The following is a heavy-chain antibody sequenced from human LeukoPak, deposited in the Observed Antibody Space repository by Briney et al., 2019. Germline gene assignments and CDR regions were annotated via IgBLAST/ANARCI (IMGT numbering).Heavy chain of an antibody. V-gene: IGHV3-23*01. Sequence: GGSLRLSCAGSGFTFSYYAMTWVRQAPGKGLEWVSALYGSGGVTFYADSVKGRFTISRDDSKNTLYLQMNSLRAEDTAVYYCAKGGGIAAAGTYYCGQGTLVTVSS. CDR1: GFTFSYYA. J-gene: IGHJ4*02. CDR2: LYGSGGVT. D-gene: IGHD6-13*01. CDR3: AKGGGIAAAGTYY.